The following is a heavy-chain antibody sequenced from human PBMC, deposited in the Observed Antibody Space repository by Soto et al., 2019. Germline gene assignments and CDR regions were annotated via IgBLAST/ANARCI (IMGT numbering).Heavy chain of an antibody. CDR1: GFTFSSYG. CDR2: ISYDGSNK. D-gene: IGHD1-26*01. V-gene: IGHV3-30*18. CDR3: AKDPSGSYTAPFDPHFDY. Sequence: PGGSLRLSCADSGFTFSSYGMHWVRQAPGKGLEWVAVISYDGSNKYYADSVKGRFTISRDNSKNTLYLQMNSLRAEDTAVYYCAKDPSGSYTAPFDPHFDYWGQGTLVTVSS. J-gene: IGHJ4*02.